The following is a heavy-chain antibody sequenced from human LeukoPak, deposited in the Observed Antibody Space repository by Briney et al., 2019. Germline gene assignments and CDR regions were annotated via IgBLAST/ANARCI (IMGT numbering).Heavy chain of an antibody. CDR2: IIPIFGTA. D-gene: IGHD5-18*01. CDR3: ARGIRRGYSYGYVAFDI. Sequence: SVKVSCKASGGTFSSYAISWVRQAPGQGLEWKGGIIPIFGTANYAQKFQGRVTITADKSTSTAYMELSSLRSEDTAVYYCARGIRRGYSYGYVAFDIWGQGTMVTVSS. J-gene: IGHJ3*02. CDR1: GGTFSSYA. V-gene: IGHV1-69*06.